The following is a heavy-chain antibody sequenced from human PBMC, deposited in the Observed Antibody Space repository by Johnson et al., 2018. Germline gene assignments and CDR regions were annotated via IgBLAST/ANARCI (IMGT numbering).Heavy chain of an antibody. V-gene: IGHV4-39*01. J-gene: IGHJ6*02. CDR1: GDSISNNYYQ. Sequence: QVQLQESGPGLVKPAETLSLTCTVFGDSISNNYYQWGWIRQPPGKGLEWIGVIYYSGGTYYSPSLTGRVTMSINTSENKFSLRLTSVTAADTAMYYCARQRGYRACALGNYYYYGIDVWGQGTTVTVSS. CDR3: ARQRGYRACALGNYYYYGIDV. CDR2: IYYSGGT. D-gene: IGHD5-18*01.